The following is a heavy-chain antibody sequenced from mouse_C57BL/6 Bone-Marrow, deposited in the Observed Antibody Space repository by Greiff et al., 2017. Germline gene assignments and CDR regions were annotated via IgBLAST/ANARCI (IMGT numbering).Heavy chain of an antibody. CDR3: ARVQGPFPFYYGSSSYAMDY. D-gene: IGHD1-1*01. Sequence: EVQLQQSGPELVKPGASVKIPCKASGYTFTDYNMDWVKQSHGKSLEWIGDINPNNGGTIYNQKFKGKATLTVDKSSSTAYMELRSLTSEDTAVYYCARVQGPFPFYYGSSSYAMDYWGQGTSVTVSS. J-gene: IGHJ4*01. CDR2: INPNNGGT. V-gene: IGHV1-18*01. CDR1: GYTFTDYN.